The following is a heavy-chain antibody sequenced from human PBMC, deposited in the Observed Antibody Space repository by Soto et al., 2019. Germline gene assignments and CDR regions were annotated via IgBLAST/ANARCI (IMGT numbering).Heavy chain of an antibody. V-gene: IGHV1-2*02. CDR3: EREEKNGFDS. J-gene: IGHJ5*01. Sequence: QVQLVQSGAEVKKPGASVKVSCKASGYTFTGYYMHWVRQAPGQGLEWMGWINPNNGDTKYAQRFQGRVTVTRETSSSTVYMELRRLTSDDTAVYYCEREEKNGFDSWGQGTLVTVSS. CDR1: GYTFTGYY. CDR2: INPNNGDT.